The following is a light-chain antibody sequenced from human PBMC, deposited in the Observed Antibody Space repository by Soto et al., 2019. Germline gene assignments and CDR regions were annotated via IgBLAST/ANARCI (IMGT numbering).Light chain of an antibody. Sequence: EIVLTQSPATLSLSPGERATLSCRASQSVGSYLAWYQQKPGQAPRLLIYDASNSATDIPARFSGSGSGTDFSLTISSLEPEDFAVYYCQQRSSWWTFGQGTKVEIK. CDR1: QSVGSY. CDR3: QQRSSWWT. CDR2: DAS. V-gene: IGKV3-11*01. J-gene: IGKJ1*01.